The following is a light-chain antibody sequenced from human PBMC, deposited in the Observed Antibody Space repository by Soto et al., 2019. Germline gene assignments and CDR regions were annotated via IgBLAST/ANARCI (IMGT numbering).Light chain of an antibody. CDR3: PHYNGYPWT. J-gene: IGKJ1*01. Sequence: DIQLVQSPSSLSASVGDRVTITCRASQGVNNYLAWFQQKPGKAPQSLIYAASTLRTGVPSRFSGSGYGTDFILTIASLHPEDFATYYCPHYNGYPWTVGQGTTVDVK. V-gene: IGKV1-16*01. CDR2: AAS. CDR1: QGVNNY.